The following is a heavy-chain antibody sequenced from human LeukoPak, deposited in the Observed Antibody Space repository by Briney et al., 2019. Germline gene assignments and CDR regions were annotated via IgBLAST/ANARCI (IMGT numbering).Heavy chain of an antibody. J-gene: IGHJ4*02. V-gene: IGHV3-74*01. CDR2: IASDGSCT. CDR3: ARGRPHGNDY. Sequence: PGGSLRLSCAASGFTFSSYWMNWVRHAPGKGLVWVSRIASDGSCTTYADSVKGRFSISRDNAKNTLYLQMNSLRVEDTAVYYCARGRPHGNDYWGQGTLVTVSS. CDR1: GFTFSSYW. D-gene: IGHD4-23*01.